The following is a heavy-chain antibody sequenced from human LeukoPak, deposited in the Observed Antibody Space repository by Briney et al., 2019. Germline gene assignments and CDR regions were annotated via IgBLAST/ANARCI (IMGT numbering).Heavy chain of an antibody. Sequence: GGSLRLSCVVSGITLSSYGMSWVRQAPGKGLEWVSGISERGGSTNYADSVKGRFIISRDTSKNTVYLQMNSLRVEDTAVYFCAKRGIVIRAVIIIGFHKEAYYFDYWGQGILVTVSS. V-gene: IGHV3-23*01. CDR2: ISERGGST. D-gene: IGHD3-10*01. J-gene: IGHJ4*02. CDR3: AKRGIVIRAVIIIGFHKEAYYFDY. CDR1: GITLSSYG.